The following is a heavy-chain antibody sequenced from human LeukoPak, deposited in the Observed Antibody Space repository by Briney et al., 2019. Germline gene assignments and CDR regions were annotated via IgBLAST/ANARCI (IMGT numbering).Heavy chain of an antibody. D-gene: IGHD6-13*01. CDR1: GGSISSSSYY. CDR3: ARGRGSSWYYLDS. V-gene: IGHV4-39*07. Sequence: SETLSLTCTASGGSISSSSYYWGWIRQPPGKGLEGIGSIYYSGSTYYNPSLKSRVTISVDTSKNQFSLKLSSVTAADTAVYYCARGRGSSWYYLDSWGQGTLVTVSS. CDR2: IYYSGST. J-gene: IGHJ4*02.